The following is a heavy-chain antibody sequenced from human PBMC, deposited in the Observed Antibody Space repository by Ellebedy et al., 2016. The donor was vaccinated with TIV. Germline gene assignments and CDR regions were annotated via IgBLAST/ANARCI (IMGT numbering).Heavy chain of an antibody. D-gene: IGHD4-17*01. J-gene: IGHJ2*01. CDR3: ARKVPAPTTVPPNWYFDL. V-gene: IGHV3-21*01. CDR1: GFTLSGYW. Sequence: GESLKISCAASGFTLSGYWMNWIRQAPGKGLEWVSAVNSVSTSMFYADSVKGRFTVSRDNAKNSLYLQMNNLRAEDTAVYYCARKVPAPTTVPPNWYFDLWGRGTLVTVSS. CDR2: VNSVSTSM.